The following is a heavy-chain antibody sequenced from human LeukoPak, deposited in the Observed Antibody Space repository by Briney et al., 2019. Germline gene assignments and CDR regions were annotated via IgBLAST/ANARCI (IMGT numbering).Heavy chain of an antibody. V-gene: IGHV1-69*13. CDR3: ARDGGSTIYYYYGVDV. D-gene: IGHD2-2*01. CDR1: GGTFSSYA. Sequence: SVKVSCKASGGTFSSYAISWVRQAPGQGLEWMGGIIPIFGTANYAQKFQGRVTITADESTSTAYMELSSLRSEDTAVYYCARDGGSTIYYYYGVDVWGQGTTVTVSS. CDR2: IIPIFGTA. J-gene: IGHJ6*02.